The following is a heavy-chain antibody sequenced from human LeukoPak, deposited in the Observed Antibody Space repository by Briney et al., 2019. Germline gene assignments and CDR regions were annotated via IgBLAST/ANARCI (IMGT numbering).Heavy chain of an antibody. J-gene: IGHJ4*02. Sequence: PGGSLRLSCAASGFTFSSYEMNWVRQAPGKGLEWVSGISWNSDTIGLADSVKGRFTISRDNAKNSLYLQMNRLRAEDTALYYCATNGGGDSGYGNFDYWGQGTLVTVSS. V-gene: IGHV3-9*01. D-gene: IGHD5-12*01. CDR1: GFTFSSYE. CDR2: ISWNSDTI. CDR3: ATNGGGDSGYGNFDY.